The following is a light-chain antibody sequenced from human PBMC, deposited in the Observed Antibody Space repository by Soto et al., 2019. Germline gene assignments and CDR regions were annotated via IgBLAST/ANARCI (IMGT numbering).Light chain of an antibody. Sequence: DIQMTQSPPSVSGSVGDRVTITCRASQDISIRLAWYQQKPGKALKLLIYSISSLHGGVSSRFSGSGSGTDFTLTISSLQPEDFATYYCQQAYSFPWTFGQGTKVEIK. CDR1: QDISIR. CDR2: SIS. V-gene: IGKV1-12*01. J-gene: IGKJ1*01. CDR3: QQAYSFPWT.